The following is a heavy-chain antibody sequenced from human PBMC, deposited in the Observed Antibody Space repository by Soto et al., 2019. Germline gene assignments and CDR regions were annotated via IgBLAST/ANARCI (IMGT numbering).Heavy chain of an antibody. V-gene: IGHV1-2*02. CDR3: ARDIYCSSTSCYSSHYYGMDV. CDR1: GYTFNGYY. Sequence: ASVKVSCKVSGYTFNGYYMHWVRQAPGQGLEWMGWINPNSGGTNYAQKFQGRVTMTRDTSISTDYMELSRLRSDDTAVYYCARDIYCSSTSCYSSHYYGMDVWGQGTTVTVSS. CDR2: INPNSGGT. D-gene: IGHD2-2*01. J-gene: IGHJ6*02.